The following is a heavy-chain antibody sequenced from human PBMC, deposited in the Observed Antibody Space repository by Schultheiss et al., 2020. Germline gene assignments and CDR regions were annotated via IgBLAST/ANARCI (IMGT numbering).Heavy chain of an antibody. CDR2: INSDGSST. J-gene: IGHJ4*02. D-gene: IGHD5-18*01. CDR3: VKESAGTFGYLFDYFDY. V-gene: IGHV3-74*01. CDR1: GFTFRTYS. Sequence: GGSLRLSCEASGFTFRTYSMSWVRQAPGKGLVWVSRINSDGSSTSYADSVKDRFTISRDKSKNTLYLQMDSLRTEDTAVYYCVKESAGTFGYLFDYFDYWGQGTLVTVSS.